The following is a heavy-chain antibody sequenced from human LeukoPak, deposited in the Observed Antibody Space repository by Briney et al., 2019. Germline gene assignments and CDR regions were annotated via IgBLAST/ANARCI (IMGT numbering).Heavy chain of an antibody. Sequence: GEYLMISCKGSGYSFTSFWIGLVRQMPGKGLEWMGIIYPGDSDTRYSPSFQGQVTISADKSISPAYLQWSSLKASDTAMYYCARGGSRLNRFYDYWGQGTLVTVSS. J-gene: IGHJ4*02. D-gene: IGHD3-3*01. CDR2: IYPGDSDT. CDR1: GYSFTSFW. CDR3: ARGGSRLNRFYDY. V-gene: IGHV5-51*01.